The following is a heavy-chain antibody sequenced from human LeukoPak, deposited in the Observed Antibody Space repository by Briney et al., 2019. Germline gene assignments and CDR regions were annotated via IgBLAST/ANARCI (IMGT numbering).Heavy chain of an antibody. CDR3: ARDDKHGGGAYYYYYYYMDV. V-gene: IGHV1-69*05. CDR2: IIPIFGTA. CDR1: GGTFSSYA. Sequence: SVKVSCKASGGTFSSYAISWVRQAPGQGLEWMGGIIPIFGTANYAQKFQGRVTITTDESTSTAYMELSSLRSEDTAVYYCARDDKHGGGAYYYYYYYMDVWGKGTTVTVP. J-gene: IGHJ6*03. D-gene: IGHD2-21*01.